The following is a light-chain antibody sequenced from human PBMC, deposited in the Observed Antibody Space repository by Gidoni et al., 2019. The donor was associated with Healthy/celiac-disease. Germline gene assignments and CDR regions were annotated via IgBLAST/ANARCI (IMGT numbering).Light chain of an antibody. CDR2: EVS. Sequence: QSALTQPASVSGSPGQSITIACTGTSSDVGGYNYVSWSQQHPGKAPKLMIYEVSNRPSGVPDRFSGSKSGNTASLTISGLQAEDEADYYCSSYTSSSTLIGFGGGTKLTVL. CDR3: SSYTSSSTLIG. V-gene: IGLV2-14*01. J-gene: IGLJ3*02. CDR1: SSDVGGYNY.